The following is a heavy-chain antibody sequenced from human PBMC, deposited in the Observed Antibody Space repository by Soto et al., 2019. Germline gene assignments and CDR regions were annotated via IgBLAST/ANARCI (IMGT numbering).Heavy chain of an antibody. CDR2: IIPIFGTA. J-gene: IGHJ6*02. V-gene: IGHV1-69*13. CDR3: ARGGGLILYYSYGMDV. Sequence: GASVKVSCKASGGTFSSYAISWVRQAPGQGLEWMGGIIPIFGTANYAQKFQGRVTITADESTSTAYMELSSLRSEDTAVYYCARGGGLILYYSYGMDVWGQGTTVTVSS. CDR1: GGTFSSYA. D-gene: IGHD2-8*01.